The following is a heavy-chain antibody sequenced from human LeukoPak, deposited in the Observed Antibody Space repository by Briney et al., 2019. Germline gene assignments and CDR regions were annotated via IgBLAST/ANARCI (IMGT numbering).Heavy chain of an antibody. CDR3: ARVYSKLWFGELLYFDY. D-gene: IGHD3-10*01. J-gene: IGHJ4*02. CDR2: ISAYNGNT. V-gene: IGHV1-18*01. Sequence: ASVKVSCKASGYTFTSYGISWVRQAPGQGLEWMGCISAYNGNTNYAQKLQGRVTMTTDTSTSTAYMELRSLRSDDTAVYYCARVYSKLWFGELLYFDYWGQGTLVTVSS. CDR1: GYTFTSYG.